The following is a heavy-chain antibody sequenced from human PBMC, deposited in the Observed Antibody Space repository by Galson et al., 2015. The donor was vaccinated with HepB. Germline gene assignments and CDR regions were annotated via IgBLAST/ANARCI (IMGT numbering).Heavy chain of an antibody. CDR3: AAYDSSGYPPSSFDY. D-gene: IGHD3-22*01. CDR2: IVVGSGNT. V-gene: IGHV1-58*01. Sequence: SVKVSCKVSGFTFTSSAVQWVRQARGQRLEWIGWIVVGSGNTNYAQKFQERVTITRDMSTSTAYMELSSLRSEDTAVYYCAAYDSSGYPPSSFDYWGQGTLVTVSS. CDR1: GFTFTSSA. J-gene: IGHJ4*02.